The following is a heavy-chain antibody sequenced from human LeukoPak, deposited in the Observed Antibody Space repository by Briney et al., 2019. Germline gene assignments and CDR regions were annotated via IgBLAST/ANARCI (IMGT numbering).Heavy chain of an antibody. CDR1: GFTFSSYG. Sequence: SGGSLRLSCAASGFTFSSYGMSWVRQAPGKGLEWVSAISGSGGSTYYADSVKGRFTISRDNSKNTLYLQMNSLRAEDTAVYYCAKDSSGWYAHWGQGTLVTVSS. D-gene: IGHD6-19*01. CDR2: ISGSGGST. J-gene: IGHJ5*02. V-gene: IGHV3-23*01. CDR3: AKDSSGWYAH.